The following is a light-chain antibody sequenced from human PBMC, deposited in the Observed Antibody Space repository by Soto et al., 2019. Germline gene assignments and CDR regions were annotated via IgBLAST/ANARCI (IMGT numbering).Light chain of an antibody. CDR3: GAWDDTLNGFYV. J-gene: IGLJ1*01. V-gene: IGLV1-44*01. CDR1: SSNIGSNT. CDR2: SNN. Sequence: QAVVTQPPSASGTPGQRVTISCSGSSSNIGSNTVNWYQQLPGTAPKLVIYSNNQRPSGVPYRFSGSKSGTSASLAISGLQSEDEADYYCGAWDDTLNGFYVFGTGTQLTVL.